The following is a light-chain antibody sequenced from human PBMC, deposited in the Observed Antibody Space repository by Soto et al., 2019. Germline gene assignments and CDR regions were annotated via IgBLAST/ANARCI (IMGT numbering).Light chain of an antibody. Sequence: DIQMTPSPSTLSAYVGDRVTXXCRPTQSVDKRLAWYQQKPGRAPKLLIYAASALEAGVPSRFSGSGSGTEFTVTISSLESDDFATYYCLQYKTYPWTVGQGTKVDIK. CDR1: QSVDKR. J-gene: IGKJ1*01. V-gene: IGKV1-5*03. CDR3: LQYKTYPWT. CDR2: AAS.